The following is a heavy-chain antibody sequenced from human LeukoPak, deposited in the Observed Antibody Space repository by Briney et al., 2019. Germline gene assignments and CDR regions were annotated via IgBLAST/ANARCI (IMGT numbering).Heavy chain of an antibody. V-gene: IGHV3-30*18. CDR3: AKLGGDRGYFDY. J-gene: IGHJ4*02. Sequence: GRSLRLSCAASGFTFSNYGMHWVRQAPGKGLEWVAVISYDGNSKYYVDSVKGRFTISRDNSKNTLYLQMNSLRAEDTAVYYCAKLGGDRGYFDYWGQGTLVTVSS. D-gene: IGHD3-16*01. CDR2: ISYDGNSK. CDR1: GFTFSNYG.